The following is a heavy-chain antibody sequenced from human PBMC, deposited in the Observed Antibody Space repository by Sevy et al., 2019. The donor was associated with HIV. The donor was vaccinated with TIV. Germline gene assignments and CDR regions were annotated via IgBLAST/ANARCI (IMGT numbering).Heavy chain of an antibody. J-gene: IGHJ5*02. CDR2: IIPIFGTA. Sequence: VKVSCKASGGTFSSYAISWVRQAPGQGLEWMGGIIPIFGTANYAQKFQGRVTITADESTSTAYMELSSLRSEDTAVYYCARDTDYYDSSGYQGWFDPWGQGTLVTVSS. D-gene: IGHD3-22*01. V-gene: IGHV1-69*13. CDR1: GGTFSSYA. CDR3: ARDTDYYDSSGYQGWFDP.